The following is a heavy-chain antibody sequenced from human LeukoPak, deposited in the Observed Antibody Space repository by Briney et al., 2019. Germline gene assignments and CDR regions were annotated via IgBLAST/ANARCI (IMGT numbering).Heavy chain of an antibody. D-gene: IGHD3-10*01. CDR3: AKSGDYYGMDV. CDR2: ISYDGSNK. V-gene: IGHV3-30*18. J-gene: IGHJ6*02. Sequence: GGSLRLPCAASGFTFSSYGMHWVRQAPGKGLEWVAVISYDGSNKYYADSVKGRFTISRDNSKNTLYLQMNSLRAEDTAVYYCAKSGDYYGMDVWGQGTTVTVSS. CDR1: GFTFSSYG.